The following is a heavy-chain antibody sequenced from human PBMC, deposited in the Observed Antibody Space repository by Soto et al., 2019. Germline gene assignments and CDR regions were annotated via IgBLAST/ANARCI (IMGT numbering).Heavy chain of an antibody. V-gene: IGHV4-59*01. J-gene: IGHJ6*02. CDR2: IYDTGISGYTPST. Sequence: PSETLSLTCTASGGSITSSYWSWIRRPPGKGLEWIAYIYDTGISGYTPSTSYNPSLKSRVTMSVDTSKSQFSLKLTSVTAADTAVYYCARGEDAFFYYGLDVWGQGIRVTVSS. CDR1: GGSITSSY. CDR3: ARGEDAFFYYGLDV.